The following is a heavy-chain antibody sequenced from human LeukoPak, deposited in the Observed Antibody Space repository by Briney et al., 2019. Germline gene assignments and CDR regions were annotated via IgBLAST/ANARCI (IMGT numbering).Heavy chain of an antibody. CDR3: AVRNVDIVATDYYYYGMDV. D-gene: IGHD5-12*01. CDR2: IIPIFGTA. V-gene: IGHV1-69*13. J-gene: IGHJ6*02. CDR1: GGTFSSYA. Sequence: GASVKVSCKVSGGTFSSYAISWVRQAPGQGLEWMGGIIPIFGTANYAQKFQGRVTITADESTSTAYMELSSLRSEDTAVYYCAVRNVDIVATDYYYYGMDVWGQGTTVTVSS.